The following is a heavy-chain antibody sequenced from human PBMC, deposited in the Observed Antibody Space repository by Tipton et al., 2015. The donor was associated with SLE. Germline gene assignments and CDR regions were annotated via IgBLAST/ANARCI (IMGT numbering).Heavy chain of an antibody. Sequence: QSGPEVKKPGASVKVSCKASGYTFTSYDINWVRQATGQGPEWMGWMNPNSGNTGYAQKFQGRVTMTRNTSISTAYMELSSLRSEDTAVYYCAMIGGCSSTSCYRAPMDVWGKGTTVTVSS. CDR1: GYTFTSYD. V-gene: IGHV1-8*01. CDR2: MNPNSGNT. CDR3: AMIGGCSSTSCYRAPMDV. J-gene: IGHJ6*04. D-gene: IGHD2-2*02.